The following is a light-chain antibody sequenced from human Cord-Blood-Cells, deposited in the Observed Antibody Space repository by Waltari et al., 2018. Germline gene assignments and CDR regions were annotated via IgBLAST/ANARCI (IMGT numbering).Light chain of an antibody. CDR3: QSYDSSLSGSV. CDR1: SSNIGAGYD. V-gene: IGLV1-40*01. CDR2: GNS. Sequence: QSVLTQPPSVSGAPGQRVTTSCTGSSSNIGAGYDVHWYQQLPGTAPNLLIYGNSNRPSGVSDRFSGSKSGTSASLAITGLQAEDEADYYCQSYDSSLSGSVFGGGTKLTVL. J-gene: IGLJ2*01.